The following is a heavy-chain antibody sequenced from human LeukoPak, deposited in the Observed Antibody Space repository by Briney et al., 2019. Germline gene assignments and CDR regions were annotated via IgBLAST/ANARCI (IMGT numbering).Heavy chain of an antibody. Sequence: PSETLSLTCTVSGDSMNGLSWSRIRQSPGKGLEWIAYIYDTGNTNTSPSLKSRVTLSVDTSKKQFSLRLSSVTAADTAVYYCARGVRVGFSSYYFDYWGQGTLVTVSS. D-gene: IGHD6-6*01. CDR1: GDSMNGLS. CDR2: IYDTGNT. J-gene: IGHJ4*02. V-gene: IGHV4-59*11. CDR3: ARGVRVGFSSYYFDY.